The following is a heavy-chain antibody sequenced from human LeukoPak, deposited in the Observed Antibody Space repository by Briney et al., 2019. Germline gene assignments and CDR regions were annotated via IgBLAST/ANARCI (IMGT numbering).Heavy chain of an antibody. CDR1: GFTFSSYA. D-gene: IGHD5-12*01. CDR3: ARSSGYGYFDY. J-gene: IGHJ4*02. V-gene: IGHV3-23*01. Sequence: RGSLRLSCSYSGFTFSSYAIATVRQAPGKGLGWVLGISGSGGSTFYADSVKVRFTISRDNSKNTLYLQMNSLRAEDTAVYYCARSSGYGYFDYWGQGALVTVSS. CDR2: ISGSGGST.